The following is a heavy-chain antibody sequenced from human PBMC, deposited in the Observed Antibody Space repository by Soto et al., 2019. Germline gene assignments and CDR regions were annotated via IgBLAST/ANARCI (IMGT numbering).Heavy chain of an antibody. CDR3: ARGMTPPGAPAWYYFDS. J-gene: IGHJ4*02. V-gene: IGHV4-4*07. CDR1: GASITGTSY. CDR2: FSLSGTT. D-gene: IGHD2-8*02. Sequence: ETLSLTCTVSGASITGTSYWSWIRQPAGKGLEWIGRFSLSGTTNYNPSLRSRVTMSADVFKNQFSLRLTSVTAADTALYYCARGMTPPGAPAWYYFDSWGQGTLVTVSS.